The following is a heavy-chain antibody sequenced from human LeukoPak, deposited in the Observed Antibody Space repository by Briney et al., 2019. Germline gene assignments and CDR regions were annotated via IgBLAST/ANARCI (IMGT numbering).Heavy chain of an antibody. CDR3: TRQQLAALYYFDY. Sequence: GGSLRLSCTASGFTFGDYAMSWFRQAPGKGLEWVGFIRSKAYGGTTEYAASVKGRFTISRDDSKSIAYLQMNSLKTEDTAVYYCTRQQLAALYYFDYWGQGTLVTVSS. D-gene: IGHD6-13*01. CDR1: GFTFGDYA. V-gene: IGHV3-49*03. CDR2: IRSKAYGGTT. J-gene: IGHJ4*02.